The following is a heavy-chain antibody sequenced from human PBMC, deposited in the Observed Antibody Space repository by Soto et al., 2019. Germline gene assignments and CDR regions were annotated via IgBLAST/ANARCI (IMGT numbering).Heavy chain of an antibody. CDR1: GFTFSSYG. V-gene: IGHV3-33*01. Sequence: GGSLRLSCAASGFTFSSYGMHWVRQAPGKGLEWVAVIWYDGSNKYYADSVKGRFTISRDNSKNTLYLQMNSLRAEDTAVYYCARDTGYYGSGRSYYYYGMDVWGQGTTVTVSS. CDR3: ARDTGYYGSGRSYYYYGMDV. D-gene: IGHD3-10*01. CDR2: IWYDGSNK. J-gene: IGHJ6*02.